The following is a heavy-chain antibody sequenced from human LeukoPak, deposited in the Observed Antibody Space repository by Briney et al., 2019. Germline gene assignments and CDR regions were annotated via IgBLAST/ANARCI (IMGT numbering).Heavy chain of an antibody. CDR1: GFTFNSYV. CDR3: ARGPNSNWSGLDF. Sequence: PGGSLRLSCAASGFTFNSYVMSWVRQAPGKGLVWVSRISPTGSTTSYADSVKGRFTVSRDNAKNTLYLQVNNLRAEDTAVYYCARGPNSNWSGLDFWGQGTLLTVSS. V-gene: IGHV3-74*01. J-gene: IGHJ4*02. CDR2: ISPTGSTT. D-gene: IGHD6-6*01.